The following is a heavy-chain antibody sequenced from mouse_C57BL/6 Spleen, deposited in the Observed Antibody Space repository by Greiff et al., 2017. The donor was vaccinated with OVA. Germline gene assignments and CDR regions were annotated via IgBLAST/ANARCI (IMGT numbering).Heavy chain of an antibody. CDR3: ARSYDGTAMDY. V-gene: IGHV1-80*01. CDR2: IYPGDGDT. CDR1: GYAFSSYW. D-gene: IGHD2-3*01. Sequence: VQLVESGAELVKPGASVKISCKASGYAFSSYWMNWVKQRPGKGLEWIGQIYPGDGDTNYNGKFKGKATLTADKSSSTAYMQLSSLTSEDSAVYFCARSYDGTAMDYWGQGTSVTVSS. J-gene: IGHJ4*01.